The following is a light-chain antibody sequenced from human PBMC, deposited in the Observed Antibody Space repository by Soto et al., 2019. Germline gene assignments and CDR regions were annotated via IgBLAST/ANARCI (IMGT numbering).Light chain of an antibody. V-gene: IGKV2-28*01. J-gene: IGKJ2*01. CDR2: WGS. Sequence: DIVMTQSPLSLPVTPGEPASISCRSSQSVLHSNGYNYLDWYLQKPGQSPQLLIYWGSNRASGVPDRFSGSGSVTDFTLQISRVEAEYVVVYYCMQALQTPPYTFGQGTKLEIK. CDR3: MQALQTPPYT. CDR1: QSVLHSNGYNY.